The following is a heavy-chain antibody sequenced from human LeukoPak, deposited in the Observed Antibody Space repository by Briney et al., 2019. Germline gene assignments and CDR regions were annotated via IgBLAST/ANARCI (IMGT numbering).Heavy chain of an antibody. V-gene: IGHV1-18*01. CDR2: ISAYTGNT. J-gene: IGHJ4*02. CDR1: GYTVSAYG. CDR3: ARDSHIAGVAYYFDY. Sequence: ASVKVSCKASGYTVSAYGIIWVRQAPGQGIEWMGYISAYTGNTSYAQNLQGRLTMTTDTSTSTAYMELRSLRSDDTAFYYCARDSHIAGVAYYFDYWGQGTLVTVSS. D-gene: IGHD6-13*01.